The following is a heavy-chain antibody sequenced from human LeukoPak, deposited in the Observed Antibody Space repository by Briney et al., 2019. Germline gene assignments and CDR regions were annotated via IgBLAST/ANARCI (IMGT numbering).Heavy chain of an antibody. D-gene: IGHD5-12*01. CDR2: IYHSGST. J-gene: IGHJ5*02. CDR3: ARAVRGRNWFDP. V-gene: IGHV4-30-2*01. CDR1: GGSISSGGYS. Sequence: PSETLSLTCAVSGGSISSGGYSWSWIRQPPGKGLEWIGYIYHSGSTYYNPSLKSRVTISVDRSKNQFSLELSSVTAADTAVYYCARAVRGRNWFDPWGQGTLVTVSS.